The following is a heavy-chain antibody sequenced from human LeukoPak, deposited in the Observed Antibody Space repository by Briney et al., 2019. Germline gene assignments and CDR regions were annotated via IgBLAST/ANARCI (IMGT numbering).Heavy chain of an antibody. D-gene: IGHD3-10*01. Sequence: RSSETLSLTCTVSGGSISSYYWSWIRQPPGKGLEWIGYIYYSGSTNYNPSLKSRVTISVDTSKNQFSLKLSSVTAADTAVYYCARSTNHDASGSYYFDSWGQGILVTVTS. CDR1: GGSISSYY. CDR3: ARSTNHDASGSYYFDS. CDR2: IYYSGST. J-gene: IGHJ4*02. V-gene: IGHV4-59*01.